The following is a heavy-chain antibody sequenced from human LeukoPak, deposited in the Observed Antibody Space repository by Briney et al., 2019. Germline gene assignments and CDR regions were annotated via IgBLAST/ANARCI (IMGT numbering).Heavy chain of an antibody. CDR3: ARRLCSSPSCSIAPSGNWLDP. D-gene: IGHD2-2*01. J-gene: IGHJ5*02. CDR2: TVYGGRT. V-gene: IGHV4-59*08. CDR1: SGSISTYY. Sequence: TSETLSLTCTVSSGSISTYYWNWLRQSPGKGLEWIGYTVYGGRTLYNPSLNGRVTISVDTSKNQFSLRLRSVTAADTAVYYCARRLCSSPSCSIAPSGNWLDPWGQGILVTVSS.